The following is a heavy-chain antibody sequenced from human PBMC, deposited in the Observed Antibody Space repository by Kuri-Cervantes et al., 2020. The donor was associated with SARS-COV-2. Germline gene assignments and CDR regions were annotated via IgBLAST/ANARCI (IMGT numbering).Heavy chain of an antibody. CDR3: ARGPPRYCGSSTSCYRGGGYYYYMDV. CDR1: GYTFTSYD. D-gene: IGHD2-2*02. Sequence: ASVKVSCKASGYTFTSYDINWVRQATGQGLEWMGWMNPNSGNTGYAQKFQGRVTITRNTSISTAYMELSSLRSEDTAVYYCARGPPRYCGSSTSCYRGGGYYYYMDVWGKGATVTVSS. V-gene: IGHV1-8*03. CDR2: MNPNSGNT. J-gene: IGHJ6*03.